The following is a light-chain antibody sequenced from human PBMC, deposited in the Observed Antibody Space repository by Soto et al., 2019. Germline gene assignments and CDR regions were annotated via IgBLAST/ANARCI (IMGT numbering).Light chain of an antibody. J-gene: IGLJ1*01. CDR2: EVT. Sequence: QSALTQPASVSGSPGQSITISCTGTSSDVGGYDYVSWYQQHPGEAPKLMIYEVTNRPSGVSNRFSGSKSGTTASLTISGLQADEEADYYCSSYTGTSYVFGTGTKVTVL. CDR1: SSDVGGYDY. CDR3: SSYTGTSYV. V-gene: IGLV2-14*01.